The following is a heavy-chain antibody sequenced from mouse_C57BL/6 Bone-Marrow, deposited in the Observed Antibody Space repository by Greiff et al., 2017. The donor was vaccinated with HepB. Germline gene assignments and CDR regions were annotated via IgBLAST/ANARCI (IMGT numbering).Heavy chain of an antibody. CDR1: GYTFTSYW. J-gene: IGHJ3*01. CDR2: INPSSGYT. Sequence: VKLVESGAELAKPGASVKLSCKASGYTFTSYWMHWVKQRPGQGLEWIGYINPSSGYTKYNQKFKDKATLTADKSSSTAYMQLSSLTYEDSAVYYCASPDDYDEGWFAYWGQGTLVTVSA. CDR3: ASPDDYDEGWFAY. V-gene: IGHV1-7*01. D-gene: IGHD2-4*01.